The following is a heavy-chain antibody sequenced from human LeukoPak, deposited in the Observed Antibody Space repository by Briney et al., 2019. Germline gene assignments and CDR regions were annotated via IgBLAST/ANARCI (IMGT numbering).Heavy chain of an antibody. CDR2: IYHSGGT. Sequence: KSSETLSLTCAVSGGSISSSNWWSWVRQPPGKGLEWIGEIYHSGGTNYNPSLKSRVTISVDKSKNQFSLKLTSVTAADTAVYYCASLTTCPYYYDSSGYPYYYGMDVWGQGTTVTVSS. D-gene: IGHD3-22*01. CDR3: ASLTTCPYYYDSSGYPYYYGMDV. CDR1: GGSISSSNW. V-gene: IGHV4-4*02. J-gene: IGHJ6*02.